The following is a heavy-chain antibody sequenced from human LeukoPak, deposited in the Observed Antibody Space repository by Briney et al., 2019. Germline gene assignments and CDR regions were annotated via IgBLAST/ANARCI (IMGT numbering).Heavy chain of an antibody. CDR1: GFTFSSFS. V-gene: IGHV3-48*01. CDR2: IRSGGTNT. CDR3: ARESSGWDV. D-gene: IGHD6-19*01. Sequence: GGSLRLSCAASGFTFSSFSMNWVRQAPGKGLEWVSYIRSGGTNTDYTGSVKGRFTISRDNSKNTLYLQMNSLRAEDTAVYYCARESSGWDVWGQGTTVTVSS. J-gene: IGHJ6*02.